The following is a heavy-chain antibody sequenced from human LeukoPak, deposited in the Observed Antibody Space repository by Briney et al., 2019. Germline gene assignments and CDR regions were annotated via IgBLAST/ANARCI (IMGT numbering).Heavy chain of an antibody. Sequence: GGSLRLSCAASGFTFSNYAMSWVRQAPGKGLEWVSSISVSGGSTHYADSVKGRFTISRDNSKDTLYLQMNNLRAEDTALYSCARTLINYYDSSGYWTVGAFDIWGQGTRVTVSS. CDR1: GFTFSNYA. CDR2: ISVSGGST. D-gene: IGHD3-22*01. V-gene: IGHV3-23*01. J-gene: IGHJ3*02. CDR3: ARTLINYYDSSGYWTVGAFDI.